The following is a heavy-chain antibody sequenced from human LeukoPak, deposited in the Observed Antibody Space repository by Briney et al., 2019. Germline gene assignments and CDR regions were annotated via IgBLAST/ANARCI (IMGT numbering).Heavy chain of an antibody. D-gene: IGHD5-12*01. CDR3: ARDYEIY. Sequence: GGSLRLSCAASGFTFSRYSMNWVRQAPGKGLEWVSSISSSSSYIYYGDSVKGRFTISRDNAKDSLYLQMNSLRAEDTAVYYCARDYEIYWGQGTLVTVSS. CDR1: GFTFSRYS. CDR2: ISSSSSYI. J-gene: IGHJ4*02. V-gene: IGHV3-21*01.